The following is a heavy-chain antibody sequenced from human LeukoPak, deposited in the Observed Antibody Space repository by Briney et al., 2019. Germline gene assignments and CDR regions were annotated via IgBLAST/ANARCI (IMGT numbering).Heavy chain of an antibody. CDR2: IKQDGSEK. D-gene: IGHD6-19*01. J-gene: IGHJ4*02. CDR1: GFTFSSYW. V-gene: IGHV3-7*01. Sequence: GGSLRLSCAASGFTFSSYWMSWVRQAPGKGLEWVANIKQDGSEKYYVDSVKGRFTISRDNAKNSLYLQMNSLRAEDTAVYYCARDGVAVAADTFDYWGQGTLVTVSS. CDR3: ARDGVAVAADTFDY.